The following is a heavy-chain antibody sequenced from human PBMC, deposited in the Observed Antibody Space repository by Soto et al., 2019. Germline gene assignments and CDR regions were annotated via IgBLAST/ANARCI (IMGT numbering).Heavy chain of an antibody. CDR1: GFTFSAHY. Sequence: EVQLVESGGGLVQPGGSLRLSCAASGFTFSAHYMDWVRQAPGKGLECVGRIRDVANSYITEYAASVKGRFTVSRVXXNXXVYLQMNSLKTEDTTVYYCARGLRGSYGGKNPIDPWGQGSLVSVSS. CDR2: IRDVANSYIT. J-gene: IGHJ5*02. D-gene: IGHD4-17*01. V-gene: IGHV3-72*01. CDR3: ARGLRGSYGGKNPIDP.